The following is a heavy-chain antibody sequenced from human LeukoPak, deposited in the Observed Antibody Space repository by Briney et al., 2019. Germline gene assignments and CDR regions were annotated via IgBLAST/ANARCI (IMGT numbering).Heavy chain of an antibody. V-gene: IGHV1-2*02. CDR1: GYTFTGYY. CDR2: INPNSGGT. D-gene: IGHD6-13*01. Sequence: ASVKVSRKASGYTFTGYYMHWVRQAPGQGLEWMGWINPNSGGTNYAQKFQGRVTMTRDTSISTAYMELSRLRSDDTAVYYCARVRRYSSSWYYYWGQGTLVTVSS. CDR3: ARVRRYSSSWYYY. J-gene: IGHJ4*02.